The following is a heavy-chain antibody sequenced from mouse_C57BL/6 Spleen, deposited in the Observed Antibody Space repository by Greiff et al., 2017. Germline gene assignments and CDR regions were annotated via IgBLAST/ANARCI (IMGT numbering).Heavy chain of an antibody. Sequence: VKLQQSGPELVKPGASVKISCKASGYAFSSSWMNWVKQRPGKGLEWIGRIYPGDGDTNYNGKFKGKATLTADKSSSTAYMQLSSLTSEDSAVYFCARAGGITTGYFDYWGQGTTLTVSS. V-gene: IGHV1-82*01. CDR3: ARAGGITTGYFDY. J-gene: IGHJ2*01. D-gene: IGHD1-2*01. CDR1: GYAFSSSW. CDR2: IYPGDGDT.